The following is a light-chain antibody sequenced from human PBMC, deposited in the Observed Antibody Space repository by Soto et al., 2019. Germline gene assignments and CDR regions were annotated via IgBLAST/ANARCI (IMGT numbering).Light chain of an antibody. CDR2: DVS. Sequence: QSALTQPASVSGSPGQSITISCTGTSSDVGGYKYVSWYQQHPGKAPKVLIYDVSNRPSGVSNRFSGSKSGNTASLTISGLQVEDEADYYCTSYTSSTTRVVFGGGTKLTVL. J-gene: IGLJ2*01. CDR1: SSDVGGYKY. CDR3: TSYTSSTTRVV. V-gene: IGLV2-14*01.